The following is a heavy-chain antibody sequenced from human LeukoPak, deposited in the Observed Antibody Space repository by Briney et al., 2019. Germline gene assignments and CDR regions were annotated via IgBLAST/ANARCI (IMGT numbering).Heavy chain of an antibody. J-gene: IGHJ4*02. Sequence: PGGSLRLSCAASGFTFSSYAMSWVRQAPGKGLEWVSAISGSGGSTYYADSVKGRFTISRDNSKNTLYLQMNSLRAKDTAVYYCAKGAPFCSGGSCYSPHFDYWGQGTLVTVSS. V-gene: IGHV3-23*01. CDR3: AKGAPFCSGGSCYSPHFDY. CDR1: GFTFSSYA. D-gene: IGHD2-15*01. CDR2: ISGSGGST.